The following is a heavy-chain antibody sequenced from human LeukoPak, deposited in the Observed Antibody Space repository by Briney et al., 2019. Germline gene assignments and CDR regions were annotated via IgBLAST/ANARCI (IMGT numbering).Heavy chain of an antibody. J-gene: IGHJ4*02. CDR1: GGSISSGDYY. Sequence: SETLSLTCTVSGGSISSGDYYWSWIRQPPGKGLEWIGSIYYSGSTYYNPSLKSRVTISVDTSKNQFSLKLSSVTAADTAVYYCARWGPATNTIFGVVFFDYWGQGTLLTVSS. D-gene: IGHD3-3*01. V-gene: IGHV4-39*01. CDR3: ARWGPATNTIFGVVFFDY. CDR2: IYYSGST.